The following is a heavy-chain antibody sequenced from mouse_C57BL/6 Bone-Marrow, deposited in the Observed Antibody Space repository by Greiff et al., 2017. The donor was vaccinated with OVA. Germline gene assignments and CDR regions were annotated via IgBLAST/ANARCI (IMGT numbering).Heavy chain of an antibody. J-gene: IGHJ4*01. CDR3: ARGSSGYDYYAMDY. CDR1: GYTFTSYG. V-gene: IGHV1-81*01. D-gene: IGHD3-2*02. CDR2: IYPRSGNT. Sequence: VQLQQSGAELARPGASVKLSCKASGYTFTSYGISWVKQRTGQGLEWIGEIYPRSGNTYYNEKFKGKATLTADKSSSTAYMELRSLTSEDSAVYFCARGSSGYDYYAMDYWGQGTSVTVSS.